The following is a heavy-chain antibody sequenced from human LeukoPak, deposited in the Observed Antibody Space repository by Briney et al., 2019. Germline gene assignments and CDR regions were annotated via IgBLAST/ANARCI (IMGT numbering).Heavy chain of an antibody. J-gene: IGHJ4*02. CDR2: IKSKSDGGTT. CDR3: STGGDGYNLGN. V-gene: IGHV3-15*01. CDR1: GFTFSSYW. D-gene: IGHD5-24*01. Sequence: GGSLRLSCAASGFTFSSYWMSWVRQAPGKGLEWVGRIKSKSDGGTTQYAAPAEGRFTISRDDSKNTLYLQMNSLKTEDTAVYYCSTGGDGYNLGNWGQGALVTVSS.